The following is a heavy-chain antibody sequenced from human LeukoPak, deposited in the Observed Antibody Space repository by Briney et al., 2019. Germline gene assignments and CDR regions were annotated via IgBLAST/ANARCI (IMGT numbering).Heavy chain of an antibody. Sequence: ASVKVSCKASGYTFTGYYMHWVRHAPGQGLGWMGWINPNSGGTNYAQKFQGRVTMTRDTSISTAYMELSRLRSDDTAVYYCARVTYYYYYMDVWGKGTTVTVSS. J-gene: IGHJ6*03. CDR2: INPNSGGT. CDR3: ARVTYYYYYMDV. V-gene: IGHV1-2*02. CDR1: GYTFTGYY.